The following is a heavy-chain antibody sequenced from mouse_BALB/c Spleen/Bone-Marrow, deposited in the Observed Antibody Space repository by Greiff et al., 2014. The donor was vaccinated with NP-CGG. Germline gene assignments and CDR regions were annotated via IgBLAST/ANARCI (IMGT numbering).Heavy chain of an antibody. CDR2: IHYSGST. J-gene: IGHJ3*01. V-gene: IGHV3-1*02. CDR3: ARREGNRAAWFAY. Sequence: EVQLQQSGPDLVKPSQSLSLTCTVTGYSITSGYSWHWIRQFPGNKLEWMGYIHYSGSTNYNPSLKSRISITRDTSKNQSFLQLNSVTTEDTAAYYCARREGNRAAWFAYWGQGTLVTVSA. CDR1: GYSITSGYS. D-gene: IGHD2-1*01.